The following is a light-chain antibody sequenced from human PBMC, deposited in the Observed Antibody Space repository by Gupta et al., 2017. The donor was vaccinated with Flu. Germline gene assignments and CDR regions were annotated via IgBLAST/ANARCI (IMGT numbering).Light chain of an antibody. Sequence: TGRTKSPYPRPVSLAERATINCKSSQSVLYSSNNKNYLAWYQQKPGQPPKLLIYWASTRESGVPDRFSGSGSGTDFTLTISSLQAEDVAVYYCQQYYSTPYSFGQGTKLEIK. CDR2: WAS. CDR1: QSVLYSSNNKNY. V-gene: IGKV4-1*01. CDR3: QQYYSTPYS. J-gene: IGKJ2*03.